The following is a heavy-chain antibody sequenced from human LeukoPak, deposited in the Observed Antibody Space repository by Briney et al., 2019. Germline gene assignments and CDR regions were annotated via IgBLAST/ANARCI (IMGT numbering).Heavy chain of an antibody. J-gene: IGHJ4*02. CDR3: ARQTGSGLFILP. Sequence: PSGTLSLTCTVSGVSISSSNSYWGWIRQPPGKGLEWIGSIYYSGNTYYNASLKSQVSISIDTSKNRFSLKLTSVTAADTAVYYCARQTGSGLFILPGGQGTLVTVSS. D-gene: IGHD3/OR15-3a*01. CDR1: GVSISSSNSY. CDR2: IYYSGNT. V-gene: IGHV4-39*01.